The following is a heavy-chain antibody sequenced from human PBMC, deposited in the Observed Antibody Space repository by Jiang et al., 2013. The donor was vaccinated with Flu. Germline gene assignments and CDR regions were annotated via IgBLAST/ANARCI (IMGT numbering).Heavy chain of an antibody. CDR3: ARATYYYDSSGFVPGDAFDI. CDR1: GYTFTGYY. Sequence: SGAEVKKPGASVRVSCKASGYTFTGYYMHWVRQAPGQGLEWMGWINPNSGGTNYAQKFQGWVTMTRDTSISTAYMELSRLRSDDTAVYYCARATYYYDSSGFVPGDAFDIWGQGTMVTVSS. CDR2: INPNSGGT. V-gene: IGHV1-2*04. D-gene: IGHD3-22*01. J-gene: IGHJ3*02.